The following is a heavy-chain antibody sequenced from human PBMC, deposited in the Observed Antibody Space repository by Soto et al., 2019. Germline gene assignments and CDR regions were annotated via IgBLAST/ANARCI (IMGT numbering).Heavy chain of an antibody. CDR2: IYSSGST. J-gene: IGHJ5*02. V-gene: IGHV4-59*01. CDR3: AREVAVAGYNWFDT. CDR1: GGSISTYY. D-gene: IGHD6-19*01. Sequence: PSETLSLTCTVSGGSISTYYWSWIRQPPGKGLEWLGYIYSSGSTNYNPSLKSRVTISIDTSRNQFSLTLSSVTAADTAVYYCAREVAVAGYNWFDTWGQGTLVTVSS.